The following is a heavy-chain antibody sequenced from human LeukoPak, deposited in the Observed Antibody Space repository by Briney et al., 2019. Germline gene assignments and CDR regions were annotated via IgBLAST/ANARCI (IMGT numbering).Heavy chain of an antibody. J-gene: IGHJ6*02. CDR3: ARRPSFYGMDV. Sequence: PSEAVSLTCSVSGGSINTNNYYWGWVRQPPGKGLEGIGSVCYGGTTYYNPSLKSRVTISIDTSNNQFSLKLTSVTAADTAVYSCARRPSFYGMDVWGQGTTVTV. V-gene: IGHV4-39*01. CDR1: GGSINTNNYY. CDR2: VCYGGTT.